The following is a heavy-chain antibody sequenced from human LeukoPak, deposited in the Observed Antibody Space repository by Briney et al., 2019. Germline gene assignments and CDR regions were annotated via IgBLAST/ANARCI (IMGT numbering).Heavy chain of an antibody. CDR1: HGSITNYY. CDR3: ARDMRPNQLLFNWFDP. V-gene: IGHV4-59*01. J-gene: IGHJ5*02. D-gene: IGHD2-2*01. Sequence: SQTLSLICTVAHGSITNYYWSWIRQAPGKVMGWVGNIFHSGSPSNNRSLKGRFTFSVDTSKKQSSLNRRCVTAADTAVYFCARDMRPNQLLFNWFDPWGQGTLVIVSS. CDR2: IFHSGSP.